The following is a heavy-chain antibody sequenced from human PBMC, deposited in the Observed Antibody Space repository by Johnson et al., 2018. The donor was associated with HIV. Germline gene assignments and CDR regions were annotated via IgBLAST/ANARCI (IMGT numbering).Heavy chain of an antibody. CDR2: INWHGGSP. Sequence: VQLVESGGGVVRPGGSLRLSCAASGFTFDDYGMSWVRQAPGKGLEWVSGINWHGGSPGYADSVTGRFTISRDNAKNSLYLQMNSLRAEDTALYYCASGSGSYLSAFDIWGQGTMVTVSS. CDR1: GFTFDDYG. V-gene: IGHV3-20*04. J-gene: IGHJ3*02. D-gene: IGHD1-26*01. CDR3: ASGSGSYLSAFDI.